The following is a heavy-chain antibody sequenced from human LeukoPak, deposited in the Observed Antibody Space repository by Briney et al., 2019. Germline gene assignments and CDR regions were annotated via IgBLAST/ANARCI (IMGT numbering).Heavy chain of an antibody. Sequence: GESLKISCKGSGYIFTNYWIGWVRQMPGKGLEWMGIIYPGDSDTRHSPSFQGQVTISADKSISTAYLQWSSLKASDTAMYYCARVIRGVASTGTLFVEYFQHWGQGTLITVSP. D-gene: IGHD6-13*01. J-gene: IGHJ1*01. CDR3: ARVIRGVASTGTLFVEYFQH. CDR1: GYIFTNYW. CDR2: IYPGDSDT. V-gene: IGHV5-51*01.